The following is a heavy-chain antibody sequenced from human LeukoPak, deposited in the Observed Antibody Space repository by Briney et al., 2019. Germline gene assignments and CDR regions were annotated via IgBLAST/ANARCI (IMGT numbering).Heavy chain of an antibody. D-gene: IGHD3-3*01. Sequence: PGGSLRLSCAASGFTFSSYAMSWVRQAPGKGLEWVSGISGSGGSTYYADSVKGRFTISRDNSKNTLYVQMNSLRAEDTAVYYCATSGSIFGVVGDAFDIWGQGTMVTVSS. CDR3: ATSGSIFGVVGDAFDI. J-gene: IGHJ3*02. CDR1: GFTFSSYA. CDR2: ISGSGGST. V-gene: IGHV3-23*01.